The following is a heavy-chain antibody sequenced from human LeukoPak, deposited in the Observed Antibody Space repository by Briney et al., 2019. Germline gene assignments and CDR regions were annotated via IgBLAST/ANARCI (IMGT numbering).Heavy chain of an antibody. CDR2: INPNSGGT. V-gene: IGHV1-2*06. Sequence: ASVKVSCKASGYTFTGYYMHWVRQAPGQGLEWMGRINPNSGGTNYAQKFQGRVTMTRDTSISTAYMELSRLRSDDTAVYYCARAPTIPYCSSTSCYSRNAFDIWGQGTMVTVSS. CDR1: GYTFTGYY. J-gene: IGHJ3*02. D-gene: IGHD2-2*02. CDR3: ARAPTIPYCSSTSCYSRNAFDI.